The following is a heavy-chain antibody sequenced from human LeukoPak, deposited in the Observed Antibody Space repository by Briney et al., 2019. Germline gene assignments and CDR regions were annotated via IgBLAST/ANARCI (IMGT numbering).Heavy chain of an antibody. CDR2: IYHTGST. CDR1: GGSISTSKYY. Sequence: PSETLSLTCTVAGGSISTSKYYWGWIRQPPGKGLEWIGNIYHTGSTFYNPSLKSRVTISVDTSKNQFSVKLSSVTAADTAVYYCARVHSPYFDYWGQGTLVTVSS. V-gene: IGHV4-39*07. J-gene: IGHJ4*02. D-gene: IGHD4-11*01. CDR3: ARVHSPYFDY.